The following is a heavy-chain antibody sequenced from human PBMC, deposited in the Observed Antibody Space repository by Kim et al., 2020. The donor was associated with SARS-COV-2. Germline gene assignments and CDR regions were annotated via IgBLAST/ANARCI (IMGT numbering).Heavy chain of an antibody. CDR1: GGSISSGGYY. V-gene: IGHV4-31*03. CDR2: IYYSGST. CDR3: ARDTAMVGDYYYGMDV. D-gene: IGHD5-18*01. Sequence: SETLSLTCTVSGGSISSGGYYWSWIRQHPGKGLEWIGYIYYSGSTYYNPSLKSRVTISVDTSKNQFSLKLSSVTAADTAVYYCARDTAMVGDYYYGMDVWGQGTTVTVSS. J-gene: IGHJ6*02.